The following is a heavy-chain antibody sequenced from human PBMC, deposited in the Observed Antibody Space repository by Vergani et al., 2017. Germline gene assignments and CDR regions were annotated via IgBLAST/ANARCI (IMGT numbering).Heavy chain of an antibody. Sequence: QVQLVQSGAEVKKPGSSVKVSCKASGGTFSSYAISWVRQAPGQGLEWMGRIIPILGIANYAQKFQGRVTITADKSTSTAYMELSSLRSEDTAGYYCARYCSGGSCYFTYWGQGTLVTVSS. CDR3: ARYCSGGSCYFTY. CDR2: IIPILGIA. J-gene: IGHJ4*02. V-gene: IGHV1-69*04. D-gene: IGHD2-15*01. CDR1: GGTFSSYA.